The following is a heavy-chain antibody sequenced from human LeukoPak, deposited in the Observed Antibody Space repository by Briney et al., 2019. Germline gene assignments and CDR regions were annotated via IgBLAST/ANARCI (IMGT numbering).Heavy chain of an antibody. CDR1: GYTLTELS. CDR3: ATDSTSSYFWFDT. D-gene: IGHD6-6*01. Sequence: GASVKVSCKVSGYTLTELSMHWVRQAPGKGLEWVGGFDPEDGEAIYAEKFQGRVTMTEDTSVDTAYMELSSLRSEDTAVYYCATDSTSSYFWFDTWGQGTLVTVSS. CDR2: FDPEDGEA. J-gene: IGHJ5*02. V-gene: IGHV1-24*01.